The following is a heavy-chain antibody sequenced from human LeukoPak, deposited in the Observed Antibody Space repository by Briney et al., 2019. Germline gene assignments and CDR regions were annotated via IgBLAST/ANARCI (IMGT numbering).Heavy chain of an antibody. CDR2: ISGYNGNT. Sequence: ASVKVSCKASGYTFSSYGISWVRQAPGQGLEWMGWISGYNGNTNYAQKLQGRVTMTTDTSTSTAYMELRSLRSDDTAVYYCARVPLLAGTESYYYYYYMDVWGKGTTVTVSS. J-gene: IGHJ6*03. CDR1: GYTFSSYG. CDR3: ARVPLLAGTESYYYYYYMDV. V-gene: IGHV1-18*01. D-gene: IGHD6-19*01.